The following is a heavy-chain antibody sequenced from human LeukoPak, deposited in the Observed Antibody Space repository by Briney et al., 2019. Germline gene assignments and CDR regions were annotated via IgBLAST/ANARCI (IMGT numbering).Heavy chain of an antibody. V-gene: IGHV3-21*01. Sequence: PGGSLRLSCAASGFTFSSYSMNWVRQAPGKGLEWVSSISSSSSYIYYADSVKGRFTISRDNAKNSLYLQMNSLRAEDTAVYYCARGGIREYQLHQTDAFDIWGQGTMVTVSS. J-gene: IGHJ3*02. CDR1: GFTFSSYS. D-gene: IGHD2-2*01. CDR3: ARGGIREYQLHQTDAFDI. CDR2: ISSSSSYI.